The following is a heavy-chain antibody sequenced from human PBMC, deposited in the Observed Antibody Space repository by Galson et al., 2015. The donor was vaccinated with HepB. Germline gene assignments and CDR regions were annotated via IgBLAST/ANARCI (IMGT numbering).Heavy chain of an antibody. CDR3: ARDDPGSNCGGDCPPFDY. CDR2: IIPILGIA. D-gene: IGHD2-21*02. Sequence: SVKVSCKASGGTFSSYTISWVRQAPGQGLEWMGRIIPILGIANYAQKFQGRVTITADKSTSTAYMELSSLRSEDTAVYYCARDDPGSNCGGDCPPFDYWGQGTLVTVSS. V-gene: IGHV1-69*04. J-gene: IGHJ4*02. CDR1: GGTFSSYT.